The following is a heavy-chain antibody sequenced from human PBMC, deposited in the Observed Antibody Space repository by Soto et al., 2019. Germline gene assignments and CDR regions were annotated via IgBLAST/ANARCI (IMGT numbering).Heavy chain of an antibody. CDR3: ANVPIWCGSSRCYTEGFDY. D-gene: IGHD2-2*01. CDR2: VSASASNT. J-gene: IGHJ4*02. V-gene: IGHV3-23*01. Sequence: EVQLLQHGGGLVQPGGSLRLTCAASGFTFSDYAMSWVRQAQGKGLEWASTVSASASNTHYADSVKGRFPISRDNSKNTLFLQMDSLRAEDTALYYCANVPIWCGSSRCYTEGFDYWGQGTLVIVSS. CDR1: GFTFSDYA.